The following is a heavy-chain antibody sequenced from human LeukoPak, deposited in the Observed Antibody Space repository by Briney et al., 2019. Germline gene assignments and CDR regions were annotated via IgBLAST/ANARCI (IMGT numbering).Heavy chain of an antibody. CDR3: AKEIRPNDC. CDR2: ISIGGDTT. CDR1: GFTFSSHG. V-gene: IGHV3-23*01. D-gene: IGHD4-17*01. J-gene: IGHJ4*02. Sequence: GGSLRLSCAASGFTFSSHGMCWVRQAPGRGLEWVSSISIGGDTTYSDPVKGRFTISRDNSKNTLYLQLDSLRAEDTAIYYCAKEIRPNDCWGQGTLVTVSS.